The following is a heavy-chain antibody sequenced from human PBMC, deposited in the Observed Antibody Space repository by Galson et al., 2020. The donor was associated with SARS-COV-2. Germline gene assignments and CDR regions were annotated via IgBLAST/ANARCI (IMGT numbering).Heavy chain of an antibody. CDR3: ARDYGYDSSGYYPYNAFEM. CDR1: GFTFRNYG. J-gene: IGHJ3*02. CDR2: ISYDESNE. Sequence: GGSLRLSCAASGFTFRNYGMHWVRQAPGKGLEWVAVISYDESNESYADSVKGRFTISRDNSKNTLYLQMNSLRAEDAAVYYCARDYGYDSSGYYPYNAFEMWGQGTMVTVSS. V-gene: IGHV3-30*03. D-gene: IGHD3-22*01.